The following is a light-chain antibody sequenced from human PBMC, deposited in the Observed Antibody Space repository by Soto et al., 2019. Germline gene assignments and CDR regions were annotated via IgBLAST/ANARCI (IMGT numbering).Light chain of an antibody. J-gene: IGLJ2*01. CDR3: QTWGTGSVV. CDR2: LNSDGSH. Sequence: QSVLTQSPSASASLGASVKLTCTLSSGHSSYAIAWHQQQPEKGPRYLMKLNSDGSHSKGDGIPDRFSGSSSGAERYLTISSLQSEEEADYYCQTWGTGSVVFGGGTKLNVL. V-gene: IGLV4-69*01. CDR1: SGHSSYA.